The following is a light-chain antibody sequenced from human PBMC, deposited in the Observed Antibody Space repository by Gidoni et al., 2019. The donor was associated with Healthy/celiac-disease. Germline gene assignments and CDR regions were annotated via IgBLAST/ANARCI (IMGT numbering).Light chain of an antibody. V-gene: IGKV1-9*01. Sequence: DIQLTQSPSFLSASVGDRVTITCRASQGISSYLAWYQQKPGKAPKLLIYAASTLQGGVPSRFSGSGSGTEFTLTISSLQPEDFATYYCQQLNSYPPLTFXGXTKVEIK. CDR2: AAS. CDR1: QGISSY. J-gene: IGKJ4*01. CDR3: QQLNSYPPLT.